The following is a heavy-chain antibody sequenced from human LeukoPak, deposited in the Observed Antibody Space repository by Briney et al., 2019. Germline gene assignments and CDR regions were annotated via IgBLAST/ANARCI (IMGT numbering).Heavy chain of an antibody. V-gene: IGHV4-39*01. CDR2: INYRGST. CDR3: ARTGTSWFDS. CDR1: GGSITTGIYY. Sequence: SETLSLTCTVSGGSITTGIYYWGWIRQPPGKGLEWIGSINYRGSTYYNPSLKSRVTVSVDTSKNQFSLNLMSVTAADTAVYYCARTGTSWFDSWGQGTLVTASS. J-gene: IGHJ5*01. D-gene: IGHD1-14*01.